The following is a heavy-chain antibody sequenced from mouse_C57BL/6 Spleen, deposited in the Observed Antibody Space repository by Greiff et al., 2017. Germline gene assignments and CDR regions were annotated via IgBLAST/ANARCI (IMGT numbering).Heavy chain of an antibody. V-gene: IGHV2-2*01. D-gene: IGHD1-1*01. CDR1: GFSLNSYG. CDR3: ARNHGSCPYWYFDV. Sequence: VQRVESGPGLVQPSQSLSITCTVSGFSLNSYGVHWVRQSPGKGLEWLGVIWSGGSTDYNAAFISRLSISKDNSKSQVFFNMNSLQADDTAIYYCARNHGSCPYWYFDVWGTGTTVTVSS. CDR2: IWSGGST. J-gene: IGHJ1*03.